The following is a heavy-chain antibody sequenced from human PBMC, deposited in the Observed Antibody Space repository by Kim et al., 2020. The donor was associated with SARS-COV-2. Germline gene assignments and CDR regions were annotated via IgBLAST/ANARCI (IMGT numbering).Heavy chain of an antibody. J-gene: IGHJ4*02. CDR1: GFTFSDHF. CDR3: ARGGWNTGFDY. V-gene: IGHV3-72*01. D-gene: IGHD1-1*01. Sequence: GGSLRLSCAASGFTFSDHFMDWVRQAPGKGLEWVGRTRNVANSYITEYAASVKGRFTISRDDSQNSLYLQMNSLKTDDTVVYYCARGGWNTGFDYWGQGTLVTVSS. CDR2: TRNVANSYIT.